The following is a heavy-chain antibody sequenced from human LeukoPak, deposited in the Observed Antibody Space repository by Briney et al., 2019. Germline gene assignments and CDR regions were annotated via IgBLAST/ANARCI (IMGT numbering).Heavy chain of an antibody. Sequence: ASVKVSCKASGYTFTDYYMHWVRQAPGQGLEWMGRISPNSGGIKYAQQLQGRVTMTRDTSISTAYMELSRLTPDDTAVYYCSRASSSGDNWFDPWGQGTLVTVSS. CDR1: GYTFTDYY. CDR3: SRASSSGDNWFDP. D-gene: IGHD6-19*01. V-gene: IGHV1-2*06. J-gene: IGHJ5*02. CDR2: ISPNSGGI.